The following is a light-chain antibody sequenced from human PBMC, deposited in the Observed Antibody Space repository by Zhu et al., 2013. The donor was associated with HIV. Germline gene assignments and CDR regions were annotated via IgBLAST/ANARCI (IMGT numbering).Light chain of an antibody. CDR3: GTWDTSLTTGV. J-gene: IGLJ2*01. Sequence: QSVLTQPPSVSAAPGQKVTISCSGSKSNIGNNYVSWYQQLPGTAPKLLIYDDNQRPSGIPDRFSASKSGTSATLGITGLQTGDEADYYCGTWDTSLTTGVFGGGTKLTVL. CDR1: KSNIGNNY. V-gene: IGLV1-51*01. CDR2: DDN.